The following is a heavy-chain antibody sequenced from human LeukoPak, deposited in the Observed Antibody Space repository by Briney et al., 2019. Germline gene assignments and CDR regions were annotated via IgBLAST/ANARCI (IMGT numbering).Heavy chain of an antibody. D-gene: IGHD3-10*01. Sequence: SEILSLTCTVSGGSISSGSYYWSWIRQPAGKGLEWIGRIYTSGSTNYNPSLKSRVTISVDTSKNQFSLKLSSVTAADTAVYYCARVPIGGFGELLRSNYYYYMDVWGKGTTVTVSS. CDR3: ARVPIGGFGELLRSNYYYYMDV. CDR2: IYTSGST. CDR1: GGSISSGSYY. J-gene: IGHJ6*03. V-gene: IGHV4-61*02.